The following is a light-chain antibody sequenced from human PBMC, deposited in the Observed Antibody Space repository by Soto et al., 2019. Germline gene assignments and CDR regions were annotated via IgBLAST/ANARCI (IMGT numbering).Light chain of an antibody. CDR1: QSINSN. J-gene: IGKJ1*01. V-gene: IGKV3D-15*01. Sequence: EIVMTHSPVTLSVSPGERATLSCRASQSINSNLAWYQQKPGQAPRLLIYGASNRATGIPDRFSGSGSGTEFTLTISSLQSEDFAVYYCQQYNNWPRTFGQGTKVDIK. CDR3: QQYNNWPRT. CDR2: GAS.